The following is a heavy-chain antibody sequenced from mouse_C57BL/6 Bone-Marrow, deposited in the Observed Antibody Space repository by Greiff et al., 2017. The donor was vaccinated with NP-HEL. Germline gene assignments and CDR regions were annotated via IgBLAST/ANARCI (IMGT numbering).Heavy chain of an antibody. Sequence: QVQLQQPGAELGRPGTSVKLSCKASGYTFTSYWMHWVKQRPGQGLEWIGVIDPSDSYTNYNQQFKGKATLTVDTSSSPAYMQLSSLTSEDSAVYYCARWGFAYWGQGTLVTVSA. V-gene: IGHV1-59*01. CDR2: IDPSDSYT. CDR1: GYTFTSYW. CDR3: ARWGFAY. J-gene: IGHJ3*01.